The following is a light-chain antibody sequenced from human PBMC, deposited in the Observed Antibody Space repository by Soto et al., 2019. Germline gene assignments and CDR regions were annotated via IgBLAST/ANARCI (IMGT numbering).Light chain of an antibody. Sequence: DIQMTQSPSTLSASVGDRVTITCRASQSISSWLAWYQQKPGTAPKVLIYHASNLQSGVPSRLSGSGSGTEFTLTISSLQPDDFATYYCQQYNSYSFGQGTKVDI. CDR1: QSISSW. CDR2: HAS. CDR3: QQYNSYS. V-gene: IGKV1-5*01. J-gene: IGKJ1*01.